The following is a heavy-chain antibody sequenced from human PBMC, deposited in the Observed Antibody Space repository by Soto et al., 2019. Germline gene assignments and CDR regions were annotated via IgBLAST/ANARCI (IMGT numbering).Heavy chain of an antibody. V-gene: IGHV4-59*01. J-gene: IGHJ4*02. CDR1: GGSISGSY. Sequence: PSENLSLTCSVSGGSISGSYWSWIRQSPGKGLEWLGYVYYTGSTNYSPSLRSRVSISVDTSKNEFSLRLSSVTAADTAVYFCARSVAVPGAHIDYWCQGTQVSVSS. CDR3: ARSVAVPGAHIDY. CDR2: VYYTGST. D-gene: IGHD3-3*01.